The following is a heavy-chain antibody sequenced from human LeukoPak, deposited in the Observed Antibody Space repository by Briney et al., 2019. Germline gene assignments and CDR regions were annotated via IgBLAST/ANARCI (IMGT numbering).Heavy chain of an antibody. D-gene: IGHD1-20*01. CDR1: GYTFTGYY. CDR2: INPNSGGT. Sequence: ASVKVSCKASGYTFTGYYMHWVRQAPGQGLEWMGWINPNSGGTNYAQKFQGWVTMTRDTSISTAYMELSRLRSDDTAVYYCARGNNWNDEGWFDPWGQGTLVTASS. V-gene: IGHV1-2*04. J-gene: IGHJ5*02. CDR3: ARGNNWNDEGWFDP.